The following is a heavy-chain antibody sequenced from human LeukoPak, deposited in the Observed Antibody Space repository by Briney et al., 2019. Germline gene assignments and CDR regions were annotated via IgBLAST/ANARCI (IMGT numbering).Heavy chain of an antibody. V-gene: IGHV1-8*01. CDR2: MNPNSGNT. J-gene: IGHJ5*02. D-gene: IGHD1-1*01. CDR3: ARGERRTQKIDP. CDR1: GYTFTRYD. Sequence: ASVKVSCKASGYTFTRYDINWVRQATGQGLEWVGWMNPNSGNTGYAQKFQGRVTMTRNTSISTAYMELSSLRSEDTAVYYCARGERRTQKIDPWGQGTLVTVSS.